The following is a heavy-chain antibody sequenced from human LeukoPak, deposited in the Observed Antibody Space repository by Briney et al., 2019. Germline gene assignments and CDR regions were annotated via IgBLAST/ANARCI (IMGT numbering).Heavy chain of an antibody. CDR2: ISYDGTNK. CDR3: AKDDRGNEAPFDY. CDR1: GFTFSNYD. J-gene: IGHJ4*02. Sequence: GRSLRLSCAASGFTFSNYDMHWVRQAPGKGLEWVAVISYDGTNKYYADSVKGRFTISRDNSKNTLHLQMNSLRAEDTAVYYCAKDDRGNEAPFDYWGQGTLVTVSS. V-gene: IGHV3-30*18.